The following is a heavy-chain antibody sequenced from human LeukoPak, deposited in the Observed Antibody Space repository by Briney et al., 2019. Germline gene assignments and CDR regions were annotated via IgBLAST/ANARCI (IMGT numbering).Heavy chain of an antibody. CDR1: GYTFTNYD. D-gene: IGHD1-26*01. CDR3: ARGLKLGATPIDYHFDY. Sequence: ASVKVSCKASGYTFTNYDINWVRQATGQGLEWMGWMNPNSGNTGYAQKFQGRVTMTRNTSISTAYMELSSLRSEDTVVYYSARGLKLGATPIDYHFDYWGQGTLVTVSS. V-gene: IGHV1-8*01. J-gene: IGHJ4*02. CDR2: MNPNSGNT.